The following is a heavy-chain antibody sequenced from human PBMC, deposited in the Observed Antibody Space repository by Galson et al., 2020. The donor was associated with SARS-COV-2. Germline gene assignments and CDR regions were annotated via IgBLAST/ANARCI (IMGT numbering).Heavy chain of an antibody. V-gene: IGHV3-30*04. CDR1: GFTFSSYA. CDR2: ISYDGSNK. D-gene: IGHD1-26*01. J-gene: IGHJ4*02. CDR3: ARVSRKWELLGCTGY. Sequence: GGSLRLSCAASGFTFSSYAMHWVRQAPGKGLEWVAVISYDGSNKYYADSVKGRFTISRDNSKNTLYLQMNSLRAEDTAVYYCARVSRKWELLGCTGYWGQGTLVTVSS.